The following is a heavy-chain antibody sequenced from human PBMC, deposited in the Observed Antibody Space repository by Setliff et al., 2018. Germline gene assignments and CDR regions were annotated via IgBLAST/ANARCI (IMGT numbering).Heavy chain of an antibody. D-gene: IGHD3-22*01. V-gene: IGHV3-15*01. CDR3: TTDSMFYFDSSGYHVLDY. CDR2: VKSKSDGGTI. CDR1: GFTFTNAW. Sequence: GGSLRLSCAASGFTFTNAWMSWVRQAPGKGLEWVGRVKSKSDGGTIDYAAPVEGRFTISRDDSRNTLSLQMNSLRSEDTAVYYCTTDSMFYFDSSGYHVLDYWGQGTLVTVSS. J-gene: IGHJ4*02.